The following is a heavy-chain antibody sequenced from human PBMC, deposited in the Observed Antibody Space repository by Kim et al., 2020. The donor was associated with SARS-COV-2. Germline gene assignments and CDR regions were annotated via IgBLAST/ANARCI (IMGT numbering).Heavy chain of an antibody. Sequence: SETLSLTCAVSGGSFSGYRCTWIRKPPGKGLEWVGEINHSGSTSSYPYLKIRGTITVDTSKNQISLKLRSVTAADTAVYYCAGGRAGVVPSPILGIGPYYEYDAMEVWGQGTTVTVSS. V-gene: IGHV4-34*01. CDR2: INHSGST. CDR1: GGSFSGYR. J-gene: IGHJ6*02. D-gene: IGHD3-3*01. CDR3: AGGRAGVVPSPILGIGPYYEYDAMEV.